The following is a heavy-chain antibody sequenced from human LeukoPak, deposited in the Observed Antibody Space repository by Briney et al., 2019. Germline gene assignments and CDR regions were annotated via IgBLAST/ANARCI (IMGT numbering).Heavy chain of an antibody. CDR1: GYTFTGYY. CDR2: INPNSGGT. J-gene: IGHJ5*02. V-gene: IGHV1-2*02. D-gene: IGHD3-10*01. CDR3: ARSAVYYYGSGSYYNAVSWFDP. Sequence: ASVKVTCKASGYTFTGYYMHWVRQAPGQGLEWMGWINPNSGGTNYAQKFQGRVTMTRDTSISTAYMELSRLRSDDTAVYYCARSAVYYYGSGSYYNAVSWFDPWGQGTLVTVSS.